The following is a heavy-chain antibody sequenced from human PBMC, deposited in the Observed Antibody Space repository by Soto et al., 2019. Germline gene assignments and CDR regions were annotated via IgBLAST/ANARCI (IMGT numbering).Heavy chain of an antibody. CDR3: ARGAGRGYCSGNTCYSHYNYYGMDV. J-gene: IGHJ6*02. Sequence: PSQTLSLTCAISGDSVSSNSAAWNWVRQSPSRGLEWLGRTYYRSKWYDDYAVSVKSRITISPDTSKNQFSLHLKSVTPEDTAVYYCARGAGRGYCSGNTCYSHYNYYGMDVWGQGTTVTVSS. CDR2: TYYRSKWYD. CDR1: GDSVSSNSAA. V-gene: IGHV6-1*01. D-gene: IGHD2-15*01.